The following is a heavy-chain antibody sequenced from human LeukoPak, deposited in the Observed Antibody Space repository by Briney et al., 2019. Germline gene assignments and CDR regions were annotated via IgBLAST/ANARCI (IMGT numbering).Heavy chain of an antibody. D-gene: IGHD6-13*01. J-gene: IGHJ4*02. V-gene: IGHV3-48*01. CDR2: ISSSSTI. Sequence: GGSLRLSCAASGFTFSSYSMNWVRQAPGKGLEWVSYISSSSTIYYADSVKGRFTISRDNAKNSLYLQMNSLRAEDTAVYYCARDDVSGYSSSWYDYWGQGTLVTVSS. CDR1: GFTFSSYS. CDR3: ARDDVSGYSSSWYDY.